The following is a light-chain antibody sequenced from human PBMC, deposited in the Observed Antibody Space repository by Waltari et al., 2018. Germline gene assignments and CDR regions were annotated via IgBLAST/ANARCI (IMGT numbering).Light chain of an antibody. CDR1: QSVSRNY. Sequence: EIVLTQSPGTLSLSPGESATLSCRASQSVSRNYLAWYQQKPGQAPRFLIYGASNRATGIPDRFSGSGSGTDFALTISRLEPEDFAVYYCQQYGSSPLTFGPGTKVDIK. J-gene: IGKJ3*01. CDR2: GAS. V-gene: IGKV3-20*01. CDR3: QQYGSSPLT.